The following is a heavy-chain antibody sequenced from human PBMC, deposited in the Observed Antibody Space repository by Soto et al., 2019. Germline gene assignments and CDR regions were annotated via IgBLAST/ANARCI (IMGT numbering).Heavy chain of an antibody. CDR1: GDSITSTDYY. CDR3: ARHWRTGYSTVFGVVMGWFDP. Sequence: LSLTCTATGDSITSTDYYWGWIRQPPGKGLEWVASIYYSGSTYHNPSLKSRVTISVDTSKNQSSLKVTSVTAADTAVYYCARHWRTGYSTVFGVVMGWFDPWGQGTLVTVSS. D-gene: IGHD3-3*01. CDR2: IYYSGST. J-gene: IGHJ5*02. V-gene: IGHV4-39*01.